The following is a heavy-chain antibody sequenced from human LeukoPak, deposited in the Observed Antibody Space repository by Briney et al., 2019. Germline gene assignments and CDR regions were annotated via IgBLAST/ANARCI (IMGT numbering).Heavy chain of an antibody. CDR1: GFTFSDYY. CDR3: ARDLGRRVYYYGMDV. J-gene: IGHJ6*02. CDR2: ISSSGSTI. D-gene: IGHD7-27*01. V-gene: IGHV3-11*01. Sequence: GGSLRLSCAAPGFTFSDYYMSWIRQAPGKGLEWVSYISSSGSTIYYADSVEGRFTISRDNAKNSLYLQMNSLRAEDTAVYYCARDLGRRVYYYGMDVWGQGTTVTVSS.